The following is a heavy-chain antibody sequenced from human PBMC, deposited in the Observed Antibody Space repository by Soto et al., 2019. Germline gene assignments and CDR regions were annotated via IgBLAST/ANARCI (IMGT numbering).Heavy chain of an antibody. CDR2: VSPSGTT. J-gene: IGHJ6*02. CDR3: ARDRGSYGMDV. Sequence: PSETLSLTCTVSGDSISVGYYSSWIRQHPGKGLEWIGYVSPSGTTYYNPSLKSRVSISTDRSKNQFSLEVSSVTAADTAVYYCARDRGSYGMDVWGQGTTVTVSS. V-gene: IGHV4-31*03. CDR1: GDSISVGYY.